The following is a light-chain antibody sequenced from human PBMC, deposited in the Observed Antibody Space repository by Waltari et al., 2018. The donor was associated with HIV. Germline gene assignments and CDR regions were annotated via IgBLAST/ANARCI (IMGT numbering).Light chain of an antibody. CDR2: HDS. Sequence: SYELTQPPSMSVSPGQAASITCPGDNVGNKYACWYQQKPGQSPVLVIYHDSKRPSGIPERFSGSNSGNTATLTISGTQAMDEADYYCQAWDSSTVVFGGGTKLTVL. J-gene: IGLJ2*01. CDR3: QAWDSSTVV. V-gene: IGLV3-1*01. CDR1: NVGNKY.